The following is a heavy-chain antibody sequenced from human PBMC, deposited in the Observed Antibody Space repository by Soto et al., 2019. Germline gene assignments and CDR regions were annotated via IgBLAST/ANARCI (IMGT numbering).Heavy chain of an antibody. CDR2: SSNSGTFS. Sequence: GSLRLSCEGSGFTFSDYYISWIRQAPGKGLEWISYSSNSGTFSRYADSVKGRFSISRDNTKNLLYLQMNSLRAEDTAVYYCARSGDNYNRLDYWGQGTPVTVSS. CDR1: GFTFSDYY. J-gene: IGHJ4*02. D-gene: IGHD1-1*01. V-gene: IGHV3-11*06. CDR3: ARSGDNYNRLDY.